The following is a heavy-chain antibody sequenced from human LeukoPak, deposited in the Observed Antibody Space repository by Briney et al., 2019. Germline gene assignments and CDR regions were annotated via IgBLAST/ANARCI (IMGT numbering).Heavy chain of an antibody. CDR3: AREYCSSTSCYFDY. J-gene: IGHJ4*02. D-gene: IGHD2-2*01. Sequence: SETLSLTCTVSGGSISSFYWSWIRQSPGKGLEWIGYIYNSGSTNYNPSLKSRVTISVDTSKDQFSLKLSSVTAADTAVYHCAREYCSSTSCYFDYWGQGTLVTVSS. CDR1: GGSISSFY. CDR2: IYNSGST. V-gene: IGHV4-59*01.